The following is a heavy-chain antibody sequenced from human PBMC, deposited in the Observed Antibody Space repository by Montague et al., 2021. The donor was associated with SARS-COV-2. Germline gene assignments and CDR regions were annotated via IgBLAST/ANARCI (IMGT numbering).Heavy chain of an antibody. CDR1: GGSISSSSYY. CDR3: ARQAPVTMIVGNIFDY. Sequence: SETLSLTCTVSGGSISSSSYYWGWIRQPPGMGLEWIGSIYYSGSTYYNPSLKSRVTISVDKSKNQFSLKLSSVTAADTAVYYCARQAPVTMIVGNIFDYWGQGTMVTVSS. J-gene: IGHJ4*02. V-gene: IGHV4-39*01. D-gene: IGHD3-22*01. CDR2: IYYSGST.